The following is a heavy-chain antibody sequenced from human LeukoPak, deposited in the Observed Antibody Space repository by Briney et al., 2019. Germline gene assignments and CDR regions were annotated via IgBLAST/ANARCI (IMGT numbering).Heavy chain of an antibody. CDR2: IYSGGST. J-gene: IGHJ4*02. Sequence: PGGSLRLSCAASGFTFSSYGMHWVRQAPGKGLEWVSVIYSGGSTYYADSVKGRFTISRDNSKNTLYLQMNSLRAEDAAVYYCASLWFGELAFDYWGQGTLVTVSS. CDR3: ASLWFGELAFDY. V-gene: IGHV3-53*01. D-gene: IGHD3-10*01. CDR1: GFTFSSYG.